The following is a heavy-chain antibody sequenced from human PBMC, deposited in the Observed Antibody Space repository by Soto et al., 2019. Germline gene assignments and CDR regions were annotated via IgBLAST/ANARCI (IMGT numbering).Heavy chain of an antibody. J-gene: IGHJ6*02. CDR2: IIPIFGTA. Sequence: QVQLVQSGAEVKKPGSSVKVSCKASGGTFSSYAISWVRQAPGQGLEWMGGIIPIFGTANYAQKFQGRVTITADKSTSPAYMEQSSLRYEDTAVYYCASSSWNYGPYYYYGMDVWGQGTTVTVSS. D-gene: IGHD1-7*01. V-gene: IGHV1-69*06. CDR1: GGTFSSYA. CDR3: ASSSWNYGPYYYYGMDV.